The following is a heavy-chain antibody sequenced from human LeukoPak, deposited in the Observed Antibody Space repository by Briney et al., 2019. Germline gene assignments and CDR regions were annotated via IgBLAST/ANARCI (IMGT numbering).Heavy chain of an antibody. J-gene: IGHJ6*03. CDR3: ARVHHYDILTGYYRDYYYYMDV. Sequence: PSETLSLTCTVSGYSISSGYYWGWIRQPPGKGLEWIVVYHVGTTDYNPSLRSRVTISVDTSKNQFSLKLSSVTAADTAVYYCARVHHYDILTGYYRDYYYYMDVWGKGTTVTVSS. D-gene: IGHD3-9*01. CDR1: GYSISSGYY. V-gene: IGHV4-38-2*02. CDR2: VYHVGTT.